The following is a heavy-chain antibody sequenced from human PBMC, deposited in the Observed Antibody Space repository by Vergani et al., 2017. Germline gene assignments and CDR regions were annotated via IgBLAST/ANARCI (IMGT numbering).Heavy chain of an antibody. CDR1: GGSISSSSYY. D-gene: IGHD2-2*01. Sequence: QLQLQESGPGLVKPSETLSLTCTVSGGSISSSSYYWGWIRQPPGKGLEWIGSVYYSGSTYYNPSLKSRVTISVDTSKNQFSRKLSSVTAADTAVYYCASLLGYCSSTSCSHYFDYWGQGTLVTVSS. CDR2: VYYSGST. V-gene: IGHV4-39*07. J-gene: IGHJ4*02. CDR3: ASLLGYCSSTSCSHYFDY.